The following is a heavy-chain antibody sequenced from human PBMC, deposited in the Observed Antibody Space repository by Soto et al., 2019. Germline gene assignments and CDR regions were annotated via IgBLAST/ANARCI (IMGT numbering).Heavy chain of an antibody. CDR1: GFIFDTYA. CDR2: ISGSGGSI. CDR3: AKDARRTGLLGQWVG. Sequence: EVQLLESGGGLVQPGGSLRLSCAASGFIFDTYAMTWVRQAPGKGLEWVSLISGSGGSIAYADSVKGRFTISRDNSKNTLYLQMNSLRGEDTALYYCAKDARRTGLLGQWVGWGQGTLVTVSS. J-gene: IGHJ4*02. V-gene: IGHV3-23*01. D-gene: IGHD1-26*01.